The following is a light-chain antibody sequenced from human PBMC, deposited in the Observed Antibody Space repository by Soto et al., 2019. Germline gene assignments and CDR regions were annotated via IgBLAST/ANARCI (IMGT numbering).Light chain of an antibody. CDR3: QHMAT. CDR2: KAS. V-gene: IGKV1-5*03. CDR1: QSISAS. J-gene: IGKJ1*01. Sequence: DIQMPQSPSTLSASVGDRVTITCRASQSISASLAWYQQKPGKAPKPLIYKASSLETGVPSRFSGSGSGTEFTLTISSLQPDDFATYFCQHMATFGQGTKVEIK.